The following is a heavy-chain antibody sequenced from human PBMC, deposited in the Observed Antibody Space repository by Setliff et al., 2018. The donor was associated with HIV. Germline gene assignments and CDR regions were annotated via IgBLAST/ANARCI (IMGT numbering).Heavy chain of an antibody. V-gene: IGHV3-23*01. D-gene: IGHD4-4*01. Sequence: GGSLRLSCAASGFILSSYVMSWVRQAPGKGLEWVLGISGSGSSTYYADSVKGRFTISRDNTKNMLYLQMNRLRAEDTAVYYCAKTQTVITVYGPFDSWGQGTPVTVSS. J-gene: IGHJ4*02. CDR2: ISGSGSST. CDR3: AKTQTVITVYGPFDS. CDR1: GFILSSYV.